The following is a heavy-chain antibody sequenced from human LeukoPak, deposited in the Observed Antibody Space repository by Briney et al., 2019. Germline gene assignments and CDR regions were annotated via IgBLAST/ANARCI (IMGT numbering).Heavy chain of an antibody. V-gene: IGHV3-11*01. D-gene: IGHD1-26*01. CDR1: GFTFSDHY. J-gene: IGHJ4*02. Sequence: GGSLRLSCAASGFTFSDHYMSWIRQAPGKGLEWVSYISTRSTTVNYADSVRGRFTISRDNAQNSLYLQMNSLRAEDTAIYYCARESYPWYFDYWGQGTLVTVSP. CDR2: ISTRSTTV. CDR3: ARESYPWYFDY.